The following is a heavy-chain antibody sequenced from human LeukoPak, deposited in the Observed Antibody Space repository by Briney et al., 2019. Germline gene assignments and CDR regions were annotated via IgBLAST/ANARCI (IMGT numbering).Heavy chain of an antibody. CDR2: IYYSGST. Sequence: SETLSQICTYSGGYISTYYWIGIRQPPGKGLEWIGYIYYSGSTNYNPSLKSRVTISVDTSKNQFSLKLSSVTAADTAVYSCAKQNLGHSSWYMSTNRLDSWGKGPLVTVSS. CDR3: AKQNLGHSSWYMSTNRLDS. V-gene: IGHV4-59*08. D-gene: IGHD6-13*01. CDR1: GGYISTYY. J-gene: IGHJ4*02.